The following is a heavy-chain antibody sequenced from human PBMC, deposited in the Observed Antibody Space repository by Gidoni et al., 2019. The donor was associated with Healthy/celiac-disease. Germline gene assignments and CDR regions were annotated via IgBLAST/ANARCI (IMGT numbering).Heavy chain of an antibody. CDR1: GGSFSGYY. CDR2: INHSGST. Sequence: QVQLQQWGAGLLKPSETLSLTCAVYGGSFSGYYWSWIRQPPGKGLEWIGEINHSGSTNYNPSLKSRVTISVDTSKNQFSLKLSSVTAADTAVYYCARVRGREWLLLRSAFDIWGQGTMVTVSS. J-gene: IGHJ3*02. D-gene: IGHD3-22*01. CDR3: ARVRGREWLLLRSAFDI. V-gene: IGHV4-34*01.